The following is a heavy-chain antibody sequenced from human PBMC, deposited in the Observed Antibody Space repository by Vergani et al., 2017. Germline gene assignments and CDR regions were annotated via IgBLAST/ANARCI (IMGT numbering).Heavy chain of an antibody. CDR3: VKEKIDWGSYFFDS. Sequence: VQLVESGGGVVQPGRSLRLSCAASGFTFSNSAVSWVRQAPGRGLAWVSSISGPGLSTYYADSVKGRFSISRDNSKNTVFLQMHSLRAEDTAIYYCVKEKIDWGSYFFDSWGHGILVTVSS. CDR2: ISGPGLST. CDR1: GFTFSNSA. D-gene: IGHD7-27*01. V-gene: IGHV3-23*04. J-gene: IGHJ4*01.